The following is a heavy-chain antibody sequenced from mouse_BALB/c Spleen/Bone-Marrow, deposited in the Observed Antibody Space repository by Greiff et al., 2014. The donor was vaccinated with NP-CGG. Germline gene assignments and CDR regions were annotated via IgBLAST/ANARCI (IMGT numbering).Heavy chain of an antibody. CDR2: TDPANGNT. J-gene: IGHJ1*01. CDR3: ARGGSSYGWYFDV. D-gene: IGHD1-1*01. Sequence: EVQLQQSGAELVKPGASVKLSCTASGFNIKDTYMHWVKQRPEQGLEWIGRTDPANGNTKYDPKFQGKATITADTSSNTAYLQLSSLTSEDTAVYYCARGGSSYGWYFDVWGAGTTVTVSS. CDR1: GFNIKDTY. V-gene: IGHV14-3*02.